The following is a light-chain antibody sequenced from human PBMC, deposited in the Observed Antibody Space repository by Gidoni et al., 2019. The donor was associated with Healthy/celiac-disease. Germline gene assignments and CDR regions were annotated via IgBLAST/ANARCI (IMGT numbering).Light chain of an antibody. J-gene: IGLJ1*01. Sequence: SATTPPASVSGSPGQSITISCTGTSGDVGSYNPVSWYQQHPGKAPKLMIYEGSKRPSGVSNRFSGSKSGNTASLTISGLQAEDEADYYCSAYAGSSTYVFGTGTKVTVL. CDR1: SGDVGSYNP. CDR3: SAYAGSSTYV. CDR2: EGS. V-gene: IGLV2-23*01.